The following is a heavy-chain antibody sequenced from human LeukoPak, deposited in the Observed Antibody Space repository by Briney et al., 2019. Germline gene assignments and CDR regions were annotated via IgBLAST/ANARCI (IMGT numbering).Heavy chain of an antibody. D-gene: IGHD1-1*01. CDR1: GGTFSSYA. J-gene: IGHJ6*03. CDR3: ARVSTGYYYYMDV. Sequence: GASVKVSCKASGGTFSSYAISWVRQAPGQGLEWMGWISAYNGNTNYAQKLQGRVTMTTDTSTSTAYMELRSLRSDGTAVYYCARVSTGYYYYMDVWGKGTTVTVSS. V-gene: IGHV1-18*01. CDR2: ISAYNGNT.